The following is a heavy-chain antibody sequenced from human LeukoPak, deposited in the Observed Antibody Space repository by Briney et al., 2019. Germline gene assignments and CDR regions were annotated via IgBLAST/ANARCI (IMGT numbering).Heavy chain of an antibody. J-gene: IGHJ4*02. CDR1: GFTFDDYA. V-gene: IGHV3-9*01. CDR3: AKALRYFDWLPLLDY. D-gene: IGHD3-9*01. CDR2: INWNSDRI. Sequence: GRSLRLSCTASGFTFDDYAMYWVRQTPGKGLEWVSGINWNSDRIGYADSVKGRFTISRDNAKNSLYLQMNSLRAEDTALYYCAKALRYFDWLPLLDYWGQGTLVTVSS.